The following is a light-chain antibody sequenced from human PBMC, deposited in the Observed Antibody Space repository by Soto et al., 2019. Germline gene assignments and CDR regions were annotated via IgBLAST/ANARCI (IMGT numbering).Light chain of an antibody. CDR3: QHYGGSLLT. CDR2: GAA. Sequence: EIVLTQSPGTLSLSPGERATLSCRASQSVDSRYLVWYQQRPGQAPRVLMYGAAIRAAGIPDRFSGSGSGTDFTLTISRLEPEDFAVYYCQHYGGSLLTVAGGTKVEIK. CDR1: QSVDSRY. V-gene: IGKV3-20*01. J-gene: IGKJ4*01.